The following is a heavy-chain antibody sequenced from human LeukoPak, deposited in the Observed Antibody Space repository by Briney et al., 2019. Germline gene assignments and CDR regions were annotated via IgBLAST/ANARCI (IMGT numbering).Heavy chain of an antibody. CDR3: ARDQKHGSGSKGDFDY. CDR1: GFTFSSYS. D-gene: IGHD1-26*01. Sequence: GGSLRLSCAASGFTFSSYSMNWVRQAPGKGLEWVSSISSSSSYIYYADSVKGRFTISRDNAKNSLYLQMNSLRAEDTAVYYCARDQKHGSGSKGDFDYWGQGTLVTVSS. CDR2: ISSSSSYI. J-gene: IGHJ4*02. V-gene: IGHV3-21*01.